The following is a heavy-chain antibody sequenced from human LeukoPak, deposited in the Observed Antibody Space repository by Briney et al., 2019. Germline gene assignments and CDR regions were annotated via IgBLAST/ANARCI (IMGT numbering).Heavy chain of an antibody. CDR1: GYSFTSYW. Sequence: GESLKISCKGSGYSFTSYWISWVRQMPGKGLEWMGRIDPSDSYTNYSPSFQGHVTISADKSISTAYLQWSSLKASDTAMYYCARRESSSSRYDDYWGQGTLVTVSS. CDR2: IDPSDSYT. V-gene: IGHV5-10-1*01. J-gene: IGHJ4*02. CDR3: ARRESSSSRYDDY. D-gene: IGHD6-13*01.